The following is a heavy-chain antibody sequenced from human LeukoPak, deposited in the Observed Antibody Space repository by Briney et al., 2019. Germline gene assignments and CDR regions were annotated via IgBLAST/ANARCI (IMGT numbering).Heavy chain of an antibody. Sequence: PSETLSLTCTVSGGSINSYYWSWIRQPPGKGLECIGYIHYTGSTNDNPSLKSRFTISVDTSKNQFSLKLSSVTAADTAIYYCARGGYYGSGNDFRFDPWGQGTLVTVSS. J-gene: IGHJ5*02. CDR2: IHYTGST. CDR3: ARGGYYGSGNDFRFDP. V-gene: IGHV4-59*01. CDR1: GGSINSYY. D-gene: IGHD3-10*01.